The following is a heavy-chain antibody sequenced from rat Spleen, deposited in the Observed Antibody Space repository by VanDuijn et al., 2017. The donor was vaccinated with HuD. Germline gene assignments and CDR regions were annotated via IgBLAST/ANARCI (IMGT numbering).Heavy chain of an antibody. CDR3: ARASYYYSSNRDYFDY. CDR2: LSTGGGNT. J-gene: IGHJ2*01. D-gene: IGHD1-2*01. V-gene: IGHV5-25*01. CDR1: GFTFSNYY. Sequence: EVQLVESGGGLVQPGRSMKLSCAALGFTFSNYYMAWVRQAPTKGLEWVASLSTGGGNTYYRDSVKGRFTISRDNAKSTLYLQMDSLRSEDTATYYCARASYYYSSNRDYFDYWGQGVMVTVSS.